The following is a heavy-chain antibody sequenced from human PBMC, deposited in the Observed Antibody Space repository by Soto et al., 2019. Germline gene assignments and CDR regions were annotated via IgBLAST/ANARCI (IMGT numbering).Heavy chain of an antibody. CDR2: ISSSSTYI. D-gene: IGHD2-15*01. J-gene: IGHJ5*02. V-gene: IGHV3-21*01. CDR1: GFTFSSYS. CDR3: ARTIYCSGSACYKNWYDP. Sequence: GGSLRLSCAASGFTFSSYSMNWVRQAPGKGLEWVSSISSSSTYIYYADSVKGRFSISRDNAKNSLYLQMNSLRAEDTALYYCARTIYCSGSACYKNWYDPWGQGTLVTVSS.